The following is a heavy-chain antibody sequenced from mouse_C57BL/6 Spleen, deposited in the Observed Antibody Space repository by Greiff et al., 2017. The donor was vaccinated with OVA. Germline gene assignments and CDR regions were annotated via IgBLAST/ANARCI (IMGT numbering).Heavy chain of an antibody. CDR2: IYPGDGDT. CDR3: ARRAYDGFAY. CDR1: GYAFSSYW. Sequence: VQLQQSGAELVKPGASVKISCKASGYAFSSYWLNWVKQRPGKGLEWIGQIYPGDGDTNYNGKFKGKATLTADKSTSTAYMQLSSLTSENSAVYFCARRAYDGFAYWGQGTLVTVSA. J-gene: IGHJ3*01. D-gene: IGHD1-1*01. V-gene: IGHV1-80*01.